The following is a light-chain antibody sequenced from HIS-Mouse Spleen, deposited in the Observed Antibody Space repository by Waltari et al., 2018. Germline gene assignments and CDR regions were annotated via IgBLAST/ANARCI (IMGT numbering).Light chain of an antibody. V-gene: IGLV1-47*01. CDR1: SSNIGSNY. J-gene: IGLJ3*02. Sequence: QSVLTQPPSASGTPGQRVTISCSGSSSNIGSNYVYWYQQPPGTAPKLLIYRNNQRPSGVPDRVSGAKSGTSASLAISGLRSEDEADYYCAAWDDSRSGPVFGGGTKLTVL. CDR3: AAWDDSRSGPV. CDR2: RNN.